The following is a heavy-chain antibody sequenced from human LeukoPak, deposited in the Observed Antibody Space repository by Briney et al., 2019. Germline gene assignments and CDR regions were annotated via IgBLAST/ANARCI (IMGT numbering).Heavy chain of an antibody. D-gene: IGHD2-15*01. V-gene: IGHV4-34*01. Sequence: PSETLSLTCAVYGGSFSGYYWSWIRQPPGKGLEWIGEINHSGSTNYNPSLKSRVTISVDTSKNQFSLKLSSVTAADTAVYYCAREWWPHMDVWGKGTTVTVSS. CDR2: INHSGST. CDR3: AREWWPHMDV. J-gene: IGHJ6*03. CDR1: GGSFSGYY.